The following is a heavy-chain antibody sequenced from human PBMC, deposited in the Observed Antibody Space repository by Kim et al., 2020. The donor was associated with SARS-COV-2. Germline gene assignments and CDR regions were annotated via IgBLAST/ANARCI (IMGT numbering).Heavy chain of an antibody. Sequence: TYAQAFAGRFVFSLHTSVSTAYLQINNLKAEDTAMYYCARPDSGGYQFDCWGQGTLVTVSS. D-gene: IGHD3-22*01. V-gene: IGHV7-4-1*02. J-gene: IGHJ4*02. CDR3: ARPDSGGYQFDC.